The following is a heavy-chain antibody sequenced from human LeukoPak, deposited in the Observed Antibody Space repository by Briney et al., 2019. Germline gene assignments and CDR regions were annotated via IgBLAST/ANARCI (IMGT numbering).Heavy chain of an antibody. Sequence: GGSLRLSCAASGFTFSSYAMSWVRQAPGKGLEWVSTITYSGGNTYYADSVKGRFTISRDNAKNTLYLQMNSLRAEDTAVYYCVGAYDLRFWGQGTLVTVSS. CDR2: ITYSGGNT. CDR3: VGAYDLRF. J-gene: IGHJ4*02. D-gene: IGHD5-12*01. V-gene: IGHV3-23*01. CDR1: GFTFSSYA.